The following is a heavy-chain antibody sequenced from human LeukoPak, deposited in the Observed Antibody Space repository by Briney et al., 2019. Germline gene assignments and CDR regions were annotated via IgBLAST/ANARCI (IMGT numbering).Heavy chain of an antibody. D-gene: IGHD5-18*01. Sequence: GGSLRLSCAASGFTFSNAWMSWVRQAPGKGLEWVGRIKSKTDGGTTDYAAPVKGRFTISRDDSKNALYLQMNSLKTEDTAVYYCTTDATWIQLWLPYDYWGQGTLVTVSS. CDR2: IKSKTDGGTT. V-gene: IGHV3-15*01. CDR3: TTDATWIQLWLPYDY. CDR1: GFTFSNAW. J-gene: IGHJ4*02.